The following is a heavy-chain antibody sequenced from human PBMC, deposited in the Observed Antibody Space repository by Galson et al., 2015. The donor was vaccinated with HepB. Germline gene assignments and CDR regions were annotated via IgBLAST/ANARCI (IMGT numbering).Heavy chain of an antibody. D-gene: IGHD2-21*02. J-gene: IGHJ3*01. CDR1: GFTFNMYV. V-gene: IGHV3-23*01. CDR2: ISGSGDVT. CDR3: LPVTVVSV. Sequence: SLRLSCAASGFTFNMYVLTWVRQAPGKGLEWVSGISGSGDVTIYAGSVKGRFTVSRDNSKNTLYLQMNSLRADDTAIYYCLPVTVVSVWGQGTMVTVSS.